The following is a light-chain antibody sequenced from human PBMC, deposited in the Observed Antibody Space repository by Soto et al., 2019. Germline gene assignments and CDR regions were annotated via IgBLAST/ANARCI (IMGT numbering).Light chain of an antibody. Sequence: QSVLTQPPSVSAAPGQRVTISCTGSSSNIGAGYEAHWYQQVPGTAPKLLIYENNNRPSGVPDRFSGSKSGTSASLAITGLPAEDEAEYCCQSYDSSLSGYVFGTGTKVTVL. J-gene: IGLJ1*01. V-gene: IGLV1-40*01. CDR2: ENN. CDR1: SSNIGAGYE. CDR3: QSYDSSLSGYV.